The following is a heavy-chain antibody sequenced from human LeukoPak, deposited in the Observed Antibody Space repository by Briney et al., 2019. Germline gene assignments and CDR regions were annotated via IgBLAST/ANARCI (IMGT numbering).Heavy chain of an antibody. Sequence: ASVKVSCKASGYTFSSYDITWVRQAPGQGLEWMGWINTDTGNPTYAHAFTGRFVFSLDTSVTTAYLQISSLKAEDTAVYYCARARDCSVGNCYSDWWGQGTLVTVSS. CDR1: GYTFSSYD. D-gene: IGHD2-15*01. CDR3: ARARDCSVGNCYSDW. CDR2: INTDTGNP. V-gene: IGHV7-4-1*02. J-gene: IGHJ4*02.